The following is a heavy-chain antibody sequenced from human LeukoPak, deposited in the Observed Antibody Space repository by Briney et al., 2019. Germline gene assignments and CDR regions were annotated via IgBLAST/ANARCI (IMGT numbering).Heavy chain of an antibody. Sequence: SETLSLTCAVYGGSFSGYYWGWIRQPPGKGLEWIGEINHSGSTNYNPSLKSRVTISVDTSKNQFSLKLSSVTAADTAVYYCAREVEYRYSRAFDHWGQGTLVIVSS. CDR2: INHSGST. D-gene: IGHD6-6*01. CDR1: GGSFSGYY. J-gene: IGHJ4*02. CDR3: AREVEYRYSRAFDH. V-gene: IGHV4-34*01.